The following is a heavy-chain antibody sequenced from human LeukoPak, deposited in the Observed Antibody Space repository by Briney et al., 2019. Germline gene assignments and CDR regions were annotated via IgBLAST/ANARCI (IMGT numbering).Heavy chain of an antibody. J-gene: IGHJ4*02. CDR3: AEDQQLEPFHY. CDR1: GFTFSRYG. D-gene: IGHD1-1*01. Sequence: GGSLRLSCAASGFTFSRYGMHWVRQVPGKGLEWVAFIQYDESIKYYADSVKGRFTISRDNARNTLFLQMNSLRTDDTAMYYCAEDQQLEPFHYWGRGTLVAVSS. CDR2: IQYDESIK. V-gene: IGHV3-30*02.